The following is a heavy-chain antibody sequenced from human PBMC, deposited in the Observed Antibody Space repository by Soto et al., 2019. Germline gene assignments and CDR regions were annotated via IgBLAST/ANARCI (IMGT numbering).Heavy chain of an antibody. J-gene: IGHJ4*02. CDR1: GFTFSNYA. CDR2: IHGGGGSS. D-gene: IGHD2-21*01. V-gene: IGHV3-23*02. Sequence: EVQLLESGGGLVQPGGSLRLSCAASGFTFSNYAMSWVRQAPGKGLEWVSGIHGGGGSSYYVASVRGRFTISRANSKTTLYLQMTSLRAEATVVDYAAHHCGVECRSVCFYWGQGTLVIVSS. CDR3: AHHCGVECRSVCFY.